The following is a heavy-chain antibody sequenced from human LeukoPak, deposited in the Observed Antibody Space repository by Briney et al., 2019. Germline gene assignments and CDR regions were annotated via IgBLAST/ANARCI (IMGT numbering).Heavy chain of an antibody. CDR2: TDTSGNYI. D-gene: IGHD3-10*01. CDR3: ARGRSITLLRGVAMSDGFDI. Sequence: PGGSLRLSCAASGFTFSNYGMNWVRQAPGKGLEWVSFTDTSGNYIYYRDSVKGRFTISRDNAKNLVFLQMNGLRAEDTAVYYCARGRSITLLRGVAMSDGFDIWGQGAMVAVSS. CDR1: GFTFSNYG. V-gene: IGHV3-21*01. J-gene: IGHJ3*02.